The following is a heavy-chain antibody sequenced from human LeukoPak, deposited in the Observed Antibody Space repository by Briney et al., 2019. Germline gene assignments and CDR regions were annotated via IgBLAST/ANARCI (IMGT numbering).Heavy chain of an antibody. CDR1: GFTSGFTFGSFG. D-gene: IGHD3-16*01. CDR2: TWYDGSKK. V-gene: IGHV3-33*08. CDR3: ARCRLKYHLGGMDV. Sequence: PGGSLRLSCAASGFTSGFTFGSFGMHWVRQAPGKGLEWVAVTWYDGSKKYYGDSVKGRFTISRDNSKSTLYLQMNTLRADDTAIYFCARCRLKYHLGGMDVWGQGTTVTVSS. J-gene: IGHJ6*02.